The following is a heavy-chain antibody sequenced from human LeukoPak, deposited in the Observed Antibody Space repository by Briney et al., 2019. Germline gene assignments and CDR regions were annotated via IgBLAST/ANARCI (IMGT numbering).Heavy chain of an antibody. CDR3: AREFPYYYGSGSYYFDY. CDR2: INAGNGNT. D-gene: IGHD3-10*01. Sequence: ASVKVSCKASGYTFTSYAMHWVRQAPGQRLEWMGWINAGNGNTKYSQKFQGRVTITRDTSASTAYMELSSLRSEDTAVYYCAREFPYYYGSGSYYFDYWGQGTLVTVSS. J-gene: IGHJ4*02. CDR1: GYTFTSYA. V-gene: IGHV1-3*01.